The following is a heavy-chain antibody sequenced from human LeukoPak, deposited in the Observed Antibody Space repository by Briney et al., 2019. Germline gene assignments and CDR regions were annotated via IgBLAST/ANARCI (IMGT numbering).Heavy chain of an antibody. V-gene: IGHV3-48*01. CDR3: ARIRRKEFDK. CDR1: GFSFRTYP. J-gene: IGHJ4*02. D-gene: IGHD3-10*01. CDR2: INGGSSLI. Sequence: GGSLRLSCTASGFSFRTYPMNWVRQAPGKGLEWISYINGGSSLIHYADSVKGRFTISRDNLQNSVYLQMNSLTVEDTAVYYCARIRRKEFDKWGQGTLVTVSS.